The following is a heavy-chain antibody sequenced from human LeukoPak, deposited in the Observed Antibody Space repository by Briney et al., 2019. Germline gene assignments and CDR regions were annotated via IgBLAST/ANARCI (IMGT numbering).Heavy chain of an antibody. Sequence: GGSLRLCCAASGFTFSSYAMHWVRRAPGKGLEWVAVISYDGSNKYYADSVKGRFTISRDNSKNTLYLQMNSLRAEDTAVYYCARVGSKYSSSWYILDYWGQGTLVTVSS. CDR3: ARVGSKYSSSWYILDY. J-gene: IGHJ4*02. V-gene: IGHV3-30*04. CDR1: GFTFSSYA. D-gene: IGHD6-13*01. CDR2: ISYDGSNK.